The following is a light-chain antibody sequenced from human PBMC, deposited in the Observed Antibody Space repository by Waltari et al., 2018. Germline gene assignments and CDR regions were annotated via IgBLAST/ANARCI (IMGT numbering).Light chain of an antibody. Sequence: EMVMTQSPATLSVSPGERVALSCRASESVATSLAWYQQIPGQAPRLLIYDASTRATNVSVRFSGRGSGTEFTLTITSLQSEDFAVYYCQQCNKWPPTFGGWTKVEIK. CDR3: QQCNKWPPT. J-gene: IGKJ4*01. CDR2: DAS. CDR1: ESVATS. V-gene: IGKV3-15*01.